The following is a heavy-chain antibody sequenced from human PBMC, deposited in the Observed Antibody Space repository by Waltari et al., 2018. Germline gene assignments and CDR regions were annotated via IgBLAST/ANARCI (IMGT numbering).Heavy chain of an antibody. D-gene: IGHD2-15*01. Sequence: QVQLVQSGAEVKKPGSSVKVSCKASGGTFSSYAISWVRQAPGQGLEWMGGIIPILGIANYAQKFQGRVTITADESTSTAYMELSSLRSEDTAVYYCARLVVAARGYYYYYMDVWGKVTTVTVSS. V-gene: IGHV1-69*04. CDR3: ARLVVAARGYYYYYMDV. J-gene: IGHJ6*03. CDR2: IIPILGIA. CDR1: GGTFSSYA.